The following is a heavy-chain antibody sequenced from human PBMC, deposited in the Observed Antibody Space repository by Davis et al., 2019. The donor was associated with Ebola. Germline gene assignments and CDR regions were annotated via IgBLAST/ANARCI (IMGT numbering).Heavy chain of an antibody. V-gene: IGHV3-30*03. D-gene: IGHD3-22*01. CDR1: GFTFNIYA. Sequence: GGSLRLSCAASGFTFNIYAMIWVRQAPGKGLEWVSVISYEGSNKYYADSVKGRFTISRDNSKNTLYLQMNSLRAEDTAVYYCARDFSGPTYYYDSSGSDYWGQGTLVTVSS. CDR3: ARDFSGPTYYYDSSGSDY. CDR2: ISYEGSNK. J-gene: IGHJ4*02.